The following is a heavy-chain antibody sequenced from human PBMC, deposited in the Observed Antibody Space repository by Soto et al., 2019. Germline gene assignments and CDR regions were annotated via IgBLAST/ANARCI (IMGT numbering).Heavy chain of an antibody. CDR2: IYDSVTT. Sequence: LTCTVSGGSISSHFWSWVRQPPGKGLEWIGYIYDSVTTNYSPSLKSRVTISVDTSKNQLSLKLSSVTAADTAVYYCAINADVWGQGTTVTVSS. V-gene: IGHV4-59*08. CDR3: AINADV. CDR1: GGSISSHF. J-gene: IGHJ6*02.